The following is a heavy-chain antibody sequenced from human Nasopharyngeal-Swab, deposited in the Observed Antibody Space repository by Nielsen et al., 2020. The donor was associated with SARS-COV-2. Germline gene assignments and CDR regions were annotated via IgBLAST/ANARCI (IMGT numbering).Heavy chain of an antibody. D-gene: IGHD2/OR15-2a*01. CDR2: IRGDGSDP. J-gene: IGHJ4*02. V-gene: IGHV3-74*01. Sequence: GESLKISCAGSGFIFSNYWMYWVRQAPGKGLVWVSRIRGDGSDPTYADSVKGRFTISKDNAKNTMYLQMNSLRADDTAMYFCVCIRSGVIGTVGADWGQGTLVTVSS. CDR1: GFIFSNYW. CDR3: VCIRSGVIGTVGAD.